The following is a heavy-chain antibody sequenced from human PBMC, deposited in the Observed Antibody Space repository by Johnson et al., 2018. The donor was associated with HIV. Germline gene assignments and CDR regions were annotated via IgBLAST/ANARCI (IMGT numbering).Heavy chain of an antibody. CDR3: AKVSSWYFLRAFDI. Sequence: QVQLVESGGRVVQPGRSLRLSCAASGFTLSKHAMHWVRQAPGKGLEWVTVISYDGSNKYYADSVKGRFTISRDNSKNTLYLQMNSLRAEDTAVYYCAKVSSWYFLRAFDIWGQGTMVTVSS. CDR2: ISYDGSNK. D-gene: IGHD6-13*01. V-gene: IGHV3-30*18. CDR1: GFTLSKHA. J-gene: IGHJ3*02.